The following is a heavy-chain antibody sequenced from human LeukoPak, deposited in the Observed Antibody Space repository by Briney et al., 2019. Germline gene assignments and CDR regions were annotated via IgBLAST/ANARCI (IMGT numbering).Heavy chain of an antibody. CDR2: IWYDGSNK. D-gene: IGHD4-17*01. J-gene: IGHJ4*02. Sequence: GGSLTLSCAASGFAFSSYGMHWVRQAPGKGLEWVAVIWYDGSNKYYADSVKGRFTISRDNSKKTLYLQMNSLRAEDTAVYYCARPDYGDFIDYWGQGTLVTVSS. V-gene: IGHV3-33*01. CDR1: GFAFSSYG. CDR3: ARPDYGDFIDY.